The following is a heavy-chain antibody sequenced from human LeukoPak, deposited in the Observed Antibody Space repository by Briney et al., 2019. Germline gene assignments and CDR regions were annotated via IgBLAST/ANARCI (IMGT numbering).Heavy chain of an antibody. CDR1: GDSSIHY. D-gene: IGHD3-10*01. V-gene: IGHV4-4*07. Sequence: SETLSLTCTISGDSSIHYWTWIRQPVGKGLEWIGRMSATGSPNYNTSLKSWITMSLDTSKNQFYLKLTSVTAADTAIYYCARDSFGVNAFSFWGQGTVVTVSS. CDR2: MSATGSP. CDR3: ARDSFGVNAFSF. J-gene: IGHJ3*01.